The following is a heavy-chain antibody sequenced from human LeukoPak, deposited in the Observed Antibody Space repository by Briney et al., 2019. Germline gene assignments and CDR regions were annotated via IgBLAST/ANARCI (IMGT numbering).Heavy chain of an antibody. CDR2: IRYDGSNK. V-gene: IGHV3-30*02. CDR3: AKDPSIY. CDR1: GFSITTYG. J-gene: IGHJ4*02. Sequence: PGGSLRLSCAVSGFSITTYGMHWVRQAPGKGLEWVAFIRYDGSNKYYADSVKGRFTISRDNSKNTLYLQMNSLRAEDTAVYYCAKDPSIYWGQGTLVTVSS.